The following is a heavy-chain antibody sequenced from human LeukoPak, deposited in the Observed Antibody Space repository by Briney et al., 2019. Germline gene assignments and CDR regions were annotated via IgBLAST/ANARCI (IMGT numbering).Heavy chain of an antibody. Sequence: PSETLSLTCTVSGGSISSDNHYWSWIRQPAGKGLEWIGRMYSSGSTNYSPSLESRVTISIDTSKNQFSLNLSSVTAADTAVYYCARGTKGMTGAPSDYWGREPWSPSPQ. CDR1: GGSISSDNHY. CDR3: ARGTKGMTGAPSDY. CDR2: MYSSGST. D-gene: IGHD1-20*01. V-gene: IGHV4-61*02. J-gene: IGHJ4*02.